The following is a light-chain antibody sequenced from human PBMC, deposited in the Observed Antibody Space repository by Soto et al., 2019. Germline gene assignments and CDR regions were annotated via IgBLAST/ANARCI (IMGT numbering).Light chain of an antibody. CDR2: GAS. CDR3: QQYGSSPGT. J-gene: IGKJ1*01. V-gene: IGKV3-20*01. Sequence: EIVLTQSPGTLSLSPGERATLSCRASQSVSSNYLAWYLQKPGQAPILLIYGASTRATGIPGRFSGSGSGTDFTRTISSLEPEEFAVYYCQQYGSSPGTFGQGTKVDIK. CDR1: QSVSSNY.